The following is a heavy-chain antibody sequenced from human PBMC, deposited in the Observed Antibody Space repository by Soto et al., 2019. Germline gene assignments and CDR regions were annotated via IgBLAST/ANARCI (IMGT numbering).Heavy chain of an antibody. CDR2: IYTSGST. Sequence: ETLSRTCPVSGGSISSYYWSWIRQPSGKGLEWIGRIYTSGSTNYNPSLKSRVTMSVDTSKNQFSLKLSSVTAADTAAYYCERGYVSGRVGYYFDYWGQGTLVTVYS. CDR1: GGSISSYY. V-gene: IGHV4-4*07. J-gene: IGHJ4*02. D-gene: IGHD3-16*01. CDR3: ERGYVSGRVGYYFDY.